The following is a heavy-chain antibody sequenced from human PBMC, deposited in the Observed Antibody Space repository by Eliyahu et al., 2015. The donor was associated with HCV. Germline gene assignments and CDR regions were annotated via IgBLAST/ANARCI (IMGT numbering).Heavy chain of an antibody. CDR1: XLVXSRNY. CDR2: IFIGDNT. D-gene: IGHD2-15*01. V-gene: IGHV3-53*01. Sequence: EVQLVESGGGLIQPGGSLRLSCAASXLVXSRNYMSWVRQAPGKGLEWVSVIFIGDNTYYADSVRGRSTISLDVPNNTLYLQMNSLRPGDTAIYYCASAPYCRGSLCHYGGAFDFWGRGTMVTVSS. CDR3: ASAPYCRGSLCHYGGAFDF. J-gene: IGHJ3*01.